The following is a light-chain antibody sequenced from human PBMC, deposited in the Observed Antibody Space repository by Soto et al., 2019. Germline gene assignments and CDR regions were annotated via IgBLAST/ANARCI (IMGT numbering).Light chain of an antibody. CDR3: ASWDDSLSGFVV. Sequence: QPVLTQPPSASGTPGQRVTIYCSGSSSNIGSNYVFWYQQLPGTAPKVLMYRNSQRPSGVPDRFSGSKSGTSASLAISGLRSEDEADYYCASWDDSLSGFVVFGGGTKLTVL. V-gene: IGLV1-47*01. CDR1: SSNIGSNY. J-gene: IGLJ2*01. CDR2: RNS.